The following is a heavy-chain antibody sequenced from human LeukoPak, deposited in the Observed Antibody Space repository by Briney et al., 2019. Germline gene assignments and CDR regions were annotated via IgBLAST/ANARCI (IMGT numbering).Heavy chain of an antibody. CDR2: IKQDGSEK. V-gene: IGHV3-7*03. Sequence: GGSLRLSCVTSGFTFGDYWLSWVRKAPGKGREWVASIKQDGSEKHYVDALKGRFTISRDSAKNSLYLQMNSLTAEDTAIYYCARVAGSVDYWGQGTLVTVSS. CDR3: ARVAGSVDY. D-gene: IGHD1-26*01. CDR1: GFTFGDYW. J-gene: IGHJ4*02.